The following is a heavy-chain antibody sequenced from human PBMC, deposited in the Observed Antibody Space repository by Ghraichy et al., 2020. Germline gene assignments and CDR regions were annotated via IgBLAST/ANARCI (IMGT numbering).Heavy chain of an antibody. CDR1: GFTFSTYN. CDR3: ARRRSGGYGAFDI. D-gene: IGHD2-15*01. CDR2: ITGNSNYI. V-gene: IGHV3-21*01. Sequence: SCAASGFTFSTYNMNWVRQAPGKGLEWDASITGNSNYIYYADSLKGRFAISRDNAKNSLYLQINSLRVGDTAVYYCARRRSGGYGAFDIWGQGTRVTVSS. J-gene: IGHJ3*02.